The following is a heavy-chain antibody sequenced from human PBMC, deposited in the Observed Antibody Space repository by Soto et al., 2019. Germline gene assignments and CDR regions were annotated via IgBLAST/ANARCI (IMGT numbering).Heavy chain of an antibody. V-gene: IGHV3-23*01. J-gene: IGHJ3*02. Sequence: SLRLSCAASGFTFSSYAMSWVRQAPGKGLEWVSAISGSGGSTYYADSVKGRFTISRDNSKNTLYLQMNSLRAEDTAVYYCAKAGSCSSTSCYENAFDIWGQGTMVTVSS. D-gene: IGHD2-2*01. CDR1: GFTFSSYA. CDR3: AKAGSCSSTSCYENAFDI. CDR2: ISGSGGST.